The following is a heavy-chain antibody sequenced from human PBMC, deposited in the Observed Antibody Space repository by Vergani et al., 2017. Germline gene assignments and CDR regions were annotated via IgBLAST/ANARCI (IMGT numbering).Heavy chain of an antibody. CDR2: IKQDGSEK. V-gene: IGHV3-7*03. J-gene: IGHJ4*02. CDR1: GFTFSSYW. CDR3: ANKGEPFDF. D-gene: IGHD1-14*01. Sequence: EVQLVESGGGLVQPGGSLRLSCAASGFTFSSYWMSWVRQAPGKGLEWVTNIKQDGSEKYYVDSVKGRFTISRDNAKNSLFLQMNNLRAEDTAVYYCANKGEPFDFWGQGTLVTVSS.